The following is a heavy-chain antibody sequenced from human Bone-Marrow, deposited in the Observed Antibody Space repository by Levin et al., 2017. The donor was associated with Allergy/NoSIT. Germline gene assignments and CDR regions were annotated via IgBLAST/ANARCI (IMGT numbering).Heavy chain of an antibody. CDR1: GGTFSSYP. CDR2: IIPILGIA. Sequence: SVKVSCKASGGTFSSYPISWVRQAPGQGLEWMGRIIPILGIANYAQKFQGRVTITADKSTSTAYMELSSLRSEDTAVYYCARAPYYYDSSGSYPQSNDAFDIWGQGTMVTVSS. CDR3: ARAPYYYDSSGSYPQSNDAFDI. D-gene: IGHD3-22*01. V-gene: IGHV1-69*04. J-gene: IGHJ3*02.